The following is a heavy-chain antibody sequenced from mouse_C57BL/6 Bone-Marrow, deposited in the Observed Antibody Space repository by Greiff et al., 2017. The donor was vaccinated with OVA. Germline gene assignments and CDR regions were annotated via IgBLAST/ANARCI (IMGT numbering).Heavy chain of an antibody. CDR1: GFNIKNTY. CDR3: ARFFYDGYPWFAY. J-gene: IGHJ3*01. V-gene: IGHV14-3*01. D-gene: IGHD2-3*01. Sequence: VQLKESVAELVRPGASVKLSCTASGFNIKNTYMHWVKQRPEQGLEWIGRIDPANGNTKYAPKFQGKATITADTSSNTAYLQLSSLTSEDTAIYYCARFFYDGYPWFAYWGQGTLVTVSA. CDR2: IDPANGNT.